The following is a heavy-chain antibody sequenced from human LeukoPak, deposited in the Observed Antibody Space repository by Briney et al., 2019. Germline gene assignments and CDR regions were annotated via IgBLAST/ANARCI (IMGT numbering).Heavy chain of an antibody. V-gene: IGHV4-34*01. CDR3: ARGGYYDSSGYYSDAFDI. J-gene: IGHJ3*02. Sequence: PSETLSLTCAVYGGSFTGYYWSWIRQPPGKGLEWIGEINHSGSTNYNPSLKSRVTISVDTSKNQFSLKLSSVTAADTAVYHCARGGYYDSSGYYSDAFDIWGQGTMVTVSS. D-gene: IGHD3-22*01. CDR1: GGSFTGYY. CDR2: INHSGST.